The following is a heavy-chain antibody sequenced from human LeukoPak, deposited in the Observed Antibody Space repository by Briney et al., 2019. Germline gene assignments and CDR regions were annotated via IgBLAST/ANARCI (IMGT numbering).Heavy chain of an antibody. D-gene: IGHD6-13*01. Sequence: SETLSLTCTVSGGSISSSSYYWGWIRQPPGKGLEWIVSIYYSGSTYYNPSLKSRVTISVDTSKNQFSLKLSSVTAADTALYYCAREVGSRRWVAAAATYYYYYMDVWGKGTTVTVSS. V-gene: IGHV4-39*07. CDR2: IYYSGST. J-gene: IGHJ6*03. CDR1: GGSISSSSYY. CDR3: AREVGSRRWVAAAATYYYYYMDV.